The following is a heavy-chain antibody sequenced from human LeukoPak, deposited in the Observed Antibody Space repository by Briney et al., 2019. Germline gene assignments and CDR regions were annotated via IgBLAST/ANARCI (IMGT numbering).Heavy chain of an antibody. J-gene: IGHJ4*02. D-gene: IGHD3-10*01. Sequence: SETLSLTCTVSGGSISSYYWSWIRQPPGKGLEWIGYIYTSGSTNYNPSLKSRVTISVDTSKNQFSLKLSSVTAADTAVYYCARLWFGELPTDYWGQGTLVTVSS. CDR2: IYTSGST. V-gene: IGHV4-4*09. CDR1: GGSISSYY. CDR3: ARLWFGELPTDY.